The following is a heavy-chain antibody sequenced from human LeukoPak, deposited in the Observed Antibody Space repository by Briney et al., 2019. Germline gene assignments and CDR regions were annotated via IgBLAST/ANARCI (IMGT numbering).Heavy chain of an antibody. Sequence: SETLSLTCTVSGGSISSSSYYWGWIRQPPGKGLEWIGSIYYSGSTYYNPSLKSRVTISVDTSKNQFSLKLSSVTAADTAMYYCAARIAVAGYFDYWGQGTLVTVSS. D-gene: IGHD6-19*01. CDR2: IYYSGST. CDR1: GGSISSSSYY. J-gene: IGHJ4*02. CDR3: AARIAVAGYFDY. V-gene: IGHV4-39*07.